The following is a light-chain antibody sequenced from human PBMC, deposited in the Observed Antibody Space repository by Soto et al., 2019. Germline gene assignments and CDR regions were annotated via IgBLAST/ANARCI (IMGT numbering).Light chain of an antibody. J-gene: IGLJ1*01. V-gene: IGLV2-8*01. Sequence: LTQPASVSDSPGQSVTISCTGTKNDIGVYDFVSWYQHHPGKAPRLIIYEVVQRPSGVPDRFSGSKSGNTASLTVSGLQAADEADYFCKSYAGSNSYVFGSGTKV. CDR1: KNDIGVYDF. CDR3: KSYAGSNSYV. CDR2: EVV.